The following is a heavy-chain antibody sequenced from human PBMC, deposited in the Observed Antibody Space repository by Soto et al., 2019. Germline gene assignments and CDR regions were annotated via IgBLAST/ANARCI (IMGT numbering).Heavy chain of an antibody. CDR3: AHSRCGGDCLQSYPSHYYYGMDV. CDR2: IYWDDDK. V-gene: IGHV2-5*02. CDR1: GFSLSTSGVS. Sequence: QITLKESGPTLVKPTQTLTLTCTFSGFSLSTSGVSVGWIRQPPGKALEWLALIYWDDDKRYSPSLKSRLTITKDTTKNQVVIRMTNIDPVDTATYYCAHSRCGGDCLQSYPSHYYYGMDVWGQGTTVTVSS. D-gene: IGHD2-21*02. J-gene: IGHJ6*02.